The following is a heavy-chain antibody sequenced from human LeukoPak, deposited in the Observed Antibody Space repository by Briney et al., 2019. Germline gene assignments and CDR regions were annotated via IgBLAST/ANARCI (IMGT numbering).Heavy chain of an antibody. CDR2: ISDSGDIT. V-gene: IGHV3-23*01. CDR1: GFTFSSYS. J-gene: IGHJ3*02. CDR3: AKDRRGGSYYAATLDI. D-gene: IGHD1-26*01. Sequence: PGGSLRLSCAASGFTFSSYSMNWVRQAPGKGLEWVSGISDSGDITYYADSVKGRFTISRDNSKNTLYVQMNSLRVEDTAVYFCAKDRRGGSYYAATLDIWGPGTMVTVSS.